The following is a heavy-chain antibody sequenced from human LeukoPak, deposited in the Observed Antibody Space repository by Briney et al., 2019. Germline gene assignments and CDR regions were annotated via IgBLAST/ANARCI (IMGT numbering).Heavy chain of an antibody. Sequence: GASVKVSCKASGGTFSSYAISWVRQAPGQGLEWMGGIIPIFGTANYAQKFQGRVTITADESTSTAYMELSSLRSEDTAVYYCVRDGSYYDSSGYYYFYWGQGTLVTVSS. CDR2: IIPIFGTA. CDR3: VRDGSYYDSSGYYYFY. D-gene: IGHD3-22*01. J-gene: IGHJ4*02. CDR1: GGTFSSYA. V-gene: IGHV1-69*01.